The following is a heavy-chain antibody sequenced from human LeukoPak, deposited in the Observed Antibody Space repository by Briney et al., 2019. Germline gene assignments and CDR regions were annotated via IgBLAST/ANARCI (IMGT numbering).Heavy chain of an antibody. D-gene: IGHD2-8*01. CDR3: ARGCIDGVCNFDF. CDR2: INPNSGVT. J-gene: IGHJ4*02. Sequence: GASVKVSCKASGYTFTGYYMHWVRQAPGQGLEWMGWINPNSGVTNYAQKFQGRVTMTRDTSISTAYMDLSRLTSDDTAVYYCARGCIDGVCNFDFWGQGTLVTVSS. CDR1: GYTFTGYY. V-gene: IGHV1-2*02.